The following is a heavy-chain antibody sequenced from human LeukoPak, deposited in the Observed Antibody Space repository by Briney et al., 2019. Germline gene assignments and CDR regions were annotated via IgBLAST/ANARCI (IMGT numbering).Heavy chain of an antibody. CDR2: IIPIYGTA. J-gene: IGHJ4*02. CDR1: GGTFSSYA. CDR3: ARDRIEADRYFDN. V-gene: IGHV1-69*05. Sequence: SVKVSCKASGGTFSSYAISWVRQAPGQGLEWMGGIIPIYGTANYAQKFQGRVTITTDESTSTAYMELSSPRSEDTAVYYCARDRIEADRYFDNWGQGTLVTVSS. D-gene: IGHD6-13*01.